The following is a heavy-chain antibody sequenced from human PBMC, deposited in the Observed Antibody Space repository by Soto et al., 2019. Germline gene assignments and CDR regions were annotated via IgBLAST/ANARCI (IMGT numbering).Heavy chain of an antibody. CDR3: ASTYYNASSGPFDY. CDR2: IYYSGST. V-gene: IGHV4-31*03. Sequence: QVQLQESGPGLVKPSQTLSLTCTVSGGSISSGNYYWSWIRQHPGKGLEWIGYIYYSGSTYYNPSLKGRVTISVDTSKNQFSLKLRSVTAADTAVYYCASTYYNASSGPFDYWGQGTLVTVSS. CDR1: GGSISSGNYY. D-gene: IGHD3-22*01. J-gene: IGHJ4*02.